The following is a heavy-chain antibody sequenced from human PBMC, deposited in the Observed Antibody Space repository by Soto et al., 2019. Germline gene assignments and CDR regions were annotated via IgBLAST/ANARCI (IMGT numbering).Heavy chain of an antibody. V-gene: IGHV3-7*04. CDR3: ARDPPYGSGTSQNYGRDV. D-gene: IGHD3-10*01. CDR1: GFTFNTYW. J-gene: IGHJ6*02. CDR2: IKQDGSET. Sequence: EVQLVESGGGLVQPGGSLRLSCAASGFTFNTYWMTWVRQAPGKGLEWVANIKQDGSETYYVDSVKGRFTISRDNAKNSLSLQMDSLRAEDTAVYYCARDPPYGSGTSQNYGRDVWGQGTTVTVSS.